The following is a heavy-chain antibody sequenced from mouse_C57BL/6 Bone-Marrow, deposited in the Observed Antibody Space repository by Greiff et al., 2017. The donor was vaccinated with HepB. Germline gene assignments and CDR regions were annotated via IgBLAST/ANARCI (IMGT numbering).Heavy chain of an antibody. V-gene: IGHV1-64*01. Sequence: VQLQQPGAELVKPGASVKLTCKASGYTFTSYWMHWVKQRPGQGLEWIGMIHPNSGSTNYNEKFKSKATLTVAKSSSTAYMQLISLTSEDSAVYYCAINWVFDYWGQGTTLTVSS. J-gene: IGHJ2*01. CDR3: AINWVFDY. CDR2: IHPNSGST. D-gene: IGHD4-1*01. CDR1: GYTFTSYW.